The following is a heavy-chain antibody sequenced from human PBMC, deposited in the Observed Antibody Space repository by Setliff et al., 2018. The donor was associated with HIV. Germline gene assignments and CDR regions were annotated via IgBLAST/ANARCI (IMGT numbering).Heavy chain of an antibody. CDR1: GGSTNSHS. V-gene: IGHV4-59*11. CDR3: ARAKVIATRSYMRYYYYFDV. J-gene: IGHJ6*03. CDR2: ISHTGST. D-gene: IGHD2-15*01. Sequence: SETLSLTCTFSGGSTNSHSWTWIRQPPGKALEWIGYISHTGSTNYTPSLKGRVAISIDTSKNQFSLNLSSVNAADTAVYYCARAKVIATRSYMRYYYYFDVWGNGTTVTVSS.